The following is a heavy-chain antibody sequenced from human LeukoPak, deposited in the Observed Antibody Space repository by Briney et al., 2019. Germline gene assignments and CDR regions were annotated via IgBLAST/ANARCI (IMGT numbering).Heavy chain of an antibody. V-gene: IGHV4-4*07. CDR2: IYTSGST. J-gene: IGHJ6*03. CDR3: ARDDYGGSPYYYSYMDV. Sequence: SETLSLTCTVSGGSISSYYWSWIRQPAGKGLEWIGRIYTSGSTNYNPSLKSRVTMSVDTSKNQFSLKLSSVTAADTAVYYCARDDYGGSPYYYSYMDVWGKGTTVTVSS. CDR1: GGSISSYY. D-gene: IGHD4-23*01.